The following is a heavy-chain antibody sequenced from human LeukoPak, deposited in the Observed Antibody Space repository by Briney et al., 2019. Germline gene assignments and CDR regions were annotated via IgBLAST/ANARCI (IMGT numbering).Heavy chain of an antibody. CDR1: GFTFSSHW. CDR2: ISSDGTNT. V-gene: IGHV3-74*01. J-gene: IGHJ4*02. D-gene: IGHD6-13*01. Sequence: GGSLRLSCAASGFTFSSHWMHWVRQAPGKGLVWVSRISSDGTNTNYADSVKGRFTISRDNAKNTLYLQMNSLRAEDTALYYCAKVSPGSSWYLPYFDYWGQGTLVTVSS. CDR3: AKVSPGSSWYLPYFDY.